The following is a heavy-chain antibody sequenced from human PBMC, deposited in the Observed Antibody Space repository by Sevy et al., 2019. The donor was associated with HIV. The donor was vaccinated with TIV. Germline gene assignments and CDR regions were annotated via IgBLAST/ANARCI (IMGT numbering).Heavy chain of an antibody. Sequence: GGSLSLSCQAPGFTFGSYALSWVRRAPGKGLEWVSAISGSGGSTYYADSVKGRFTISRDNSMNTLYLQMNSLRAEDTAVYYCAKDPSVVAQRCFDYWGQGTLVTVSS. V-gene: IGHV3-23*01. CDR3: AKDPSVVAQRCFDY. J-gene: IGHJ4*02. CDR2: ISGSGGST. CDR1: GFTFGSYA. D-gene: IGHD3-22*01.